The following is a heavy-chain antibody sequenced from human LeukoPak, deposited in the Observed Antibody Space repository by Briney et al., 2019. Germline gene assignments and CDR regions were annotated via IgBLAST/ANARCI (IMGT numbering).Heavy chain of an antibody. Sequence: GGSLRLSCAASGFTFSTLDFNWVRQAPGRGLEWVSSIDRSGSYIYYADSVKGRFTISRDNAKNSLYLQTDSLRAEDTAVYYCGMRGLTFDWGQGTLVTVSS. V-gene: IGHV3-21*01. CDR1: GFTFSTLD. CDR3: GMRGLTFD. CDR2: IDRSGSYI. J-gene: IGHJ4*02. D-gene: IGHD3-22*01.